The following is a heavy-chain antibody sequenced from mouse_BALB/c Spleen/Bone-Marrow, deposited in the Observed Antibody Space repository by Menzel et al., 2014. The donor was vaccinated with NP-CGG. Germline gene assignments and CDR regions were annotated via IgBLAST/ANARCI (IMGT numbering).Heavy chain of an antibody. J-gene: IGHJ2*01. D-gene: IGHD2-1*01. CDR1: GYTFTNYW. CDR3: ARSYGNYVDY. V-gene: IGHV1-7*01. CDR2: INPSTGYT. Sequence: QVQLQQSGAELAKPGAPVKMSCKASGYTFTNYWMHWVKQRPGQGLEWIGYINPSTGYTDYNQKFKDKATLTADKSSSTVYMQLSSLTSEDSAVYYCARSYGNYVDYWGQGTTLTVSS.